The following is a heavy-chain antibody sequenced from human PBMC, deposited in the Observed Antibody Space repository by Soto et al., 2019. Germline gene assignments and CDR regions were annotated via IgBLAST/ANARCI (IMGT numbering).Heavy chain of an antibody. V-gene: IGHV4-59*01. J-gene: IGHJ4*02. Sequence: SDTLSLTCTVSGGSISSYYWSWIRQPPGKGLEWIGYIYYSGSTNYNPSLKSRVTISVDTSKNQFSLKLSSVTAADTAVYYCARGHFSYDILTGYSTGCYFDYWGQGTLVTVSS. CDR2: IYYSGST. CDR1: GGSISSYY. D-gene: IGHD3-9*01. CDR3: ARGHFSYDILTGYSTGCYFDY.